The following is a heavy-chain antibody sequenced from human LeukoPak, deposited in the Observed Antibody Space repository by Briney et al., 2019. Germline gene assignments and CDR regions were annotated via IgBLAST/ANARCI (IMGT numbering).Heavy chain of an antibody. V-gene: IGHV1-69*05. Sequence: SVKVSCKASGGTFSSYAISWVRQAPGQGLEWMGGIIPIFGTANYAQKFKGRVTLTRDMSTSTDYLELSSLRSEDTAVYYCARDNSVRDEAWWFNPWGQGTLVTVSS. CDR2: IIPIFGTA. CDR1: GGTFSSYA. D-gene: IGHD5-24*01. J-gene: IGHJ5*02. CDR3: ARDNSVRDEAWWFNP.